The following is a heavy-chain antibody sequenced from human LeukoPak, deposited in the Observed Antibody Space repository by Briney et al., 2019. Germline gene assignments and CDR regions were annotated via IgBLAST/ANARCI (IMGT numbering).Heavy chain of an antibody. CDR3: ARVDTAMLTISVNYYYYMDV. J-gene: IGHJ6*03. Sequence: GASVKVSCKASGYTFTSYGISWVRQAPGQGLEWMGWISAYNGNTNYAQKLQGRVTMTTDTSTSTAYMELRSLRSDDTAVYYCARVDTAMLTISVNYYYYMDVRGKGTTVTVSS. CDR2: ISAYNGNT. V-gene: IGHV1-18*01. CDR1: GYTFTSYG. D-gene: IGHD5-18*01.